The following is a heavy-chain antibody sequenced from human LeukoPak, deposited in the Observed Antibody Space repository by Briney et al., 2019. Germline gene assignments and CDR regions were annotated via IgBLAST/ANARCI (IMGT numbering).Heavy chain of an antibody. J-gene: IGHJ3*02. V-gene: IGHV4-59*08. CDR2: IYYSGNT. CDR1: GGSISSYY. CDR3: ARLRTGAFDI. D-gene: IGHD1-14*01. Sequence: TSETLSLTCTVPGGSISSYYWSWIRQPPGKGQEWIGYIYYSGNTNYKPSLKSRVTISVDTSKNQVSLKVSSVTAADAAVYYCARLRTGAFDIWGQGTMVTVSS.